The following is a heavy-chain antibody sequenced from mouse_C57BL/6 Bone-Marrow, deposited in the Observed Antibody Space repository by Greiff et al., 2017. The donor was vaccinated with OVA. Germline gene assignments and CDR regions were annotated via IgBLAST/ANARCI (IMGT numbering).Heavy chain of an antibody. V-gene: IGHV1-55*01. Sequence: QVQLQQPGAELVKPGASVKMSCKASGYTFTSYWITWVKQRPGQGLEWIGDIYPGSGSTNYTEKFKSKATLTVDTSSSTAYMQLSSLTSEDSAVYYCARGGLTLYYYAMDYWGQGTSVTVSS. CDR1: GYTFTSYW. J-gene: IGHJ4*01. CDR2: IYPGSGST. D-gene: IGHD2-2*01. CDR3: ARGGLTLYYYAMDY.